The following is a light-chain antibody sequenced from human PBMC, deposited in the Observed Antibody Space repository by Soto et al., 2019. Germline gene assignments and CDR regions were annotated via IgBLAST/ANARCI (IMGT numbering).Light chain of an antibody. CDR2: GAS. V-gene: IGKV3-20*01. Sequence: EIVLTQSPGTLSLSPGERATLSCRASQSVSSSYLAWYQQKPGQAPRLLIYGASSRATGIPDRFSGSGSGTDFTLTINALEPEDFALYFCQQYERPPFAFGQGTRLEI. J-gene: IGKJ2*01. CDR1: QSVSSSY. CDR3: QQYERPPFA.